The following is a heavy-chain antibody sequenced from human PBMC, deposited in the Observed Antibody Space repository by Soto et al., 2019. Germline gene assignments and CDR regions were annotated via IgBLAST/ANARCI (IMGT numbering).Heavy chain of an antibody. J-gene: IGHJ4*02. CDR1: GFTFDDYA. CDR2: ISWNSGSI. D-gene: IGHD1-26*01. CDR3: AKGEGGSYSSFDFDY. Sequence: VQLVESGGGVVQPGRSLRLSCAASGFTFDDYAMHWVRQAPGKGLEWVSGISWNSGSIGYADSVKGRFTISRDNAKNSLYLQMNSLRAEDTALYYCAKGEGGSYSSFDFDYWGQGTLVTVSS. V-gene: IGHV3-9*01.